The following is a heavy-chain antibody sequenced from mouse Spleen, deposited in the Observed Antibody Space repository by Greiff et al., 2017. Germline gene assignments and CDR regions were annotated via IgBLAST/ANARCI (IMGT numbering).Heavy chain of an antibody. CDR2: IWTGGGT. V-gene: IGHV2-9-1*01. CDR1: GFSLTSYA. D-gene: IGHD1-1*01. Sequence: QVQLKESGPGLVAPSQSLSITCTVSGFSLTSYAISWVRQPPGKGLEWLGVIWTGGGTNYNSALKSRLSISKDNSKSQVFLKMNSLQTDDTARYYCATYYGSSRYYAMDYWGQGTSVTVSS. CDR3: ATYYGSSRYYAMDY. J-gene: IGHJ4*01.